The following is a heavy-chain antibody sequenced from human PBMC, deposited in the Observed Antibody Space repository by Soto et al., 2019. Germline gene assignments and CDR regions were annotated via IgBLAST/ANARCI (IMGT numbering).Heavy chain of an antibody. Sequence: VGSLRLSCAASGFTFSSYGMHWVRQAPGKGLEWVAVISYDGSNKYYADSVKGRFTISRDNSKNTLYLQMNSLRAEDTAVYYCAKVGGEGSTSWDYYGMDVWGQGTTVTVSS. V-gene: IGHV3-30*18. J-gene: IGHJ6*02. CDR3: AKVGGEGSTSWDYYGMDV. D-gene: IGHD2-2*01. CDR2: ISYDGSNK. CDR1: GFTFSSYG.